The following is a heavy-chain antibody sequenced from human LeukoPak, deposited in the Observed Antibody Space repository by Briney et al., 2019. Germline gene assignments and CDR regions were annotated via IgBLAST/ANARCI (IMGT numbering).Heavy chain of an antibody. CDR1: GYTFTGYY. D-gene: IGHD2-21*02. J-gene: IGHJ4*02. CDR2: INPSGGST. V-gene: IGHV1-46*01. CDR3: ARAVFGGDSWYYFDY. Sequence: ASVKVSCKASGYTFTGYYMHWVRQAPGQGLEWMGIINPSGGSTSYAQKFQGRVTMTGDTSTSTVYMELSSLRSEDTAVYYCARAVFGGDSWYYFDYWGQGTLVTVSS.